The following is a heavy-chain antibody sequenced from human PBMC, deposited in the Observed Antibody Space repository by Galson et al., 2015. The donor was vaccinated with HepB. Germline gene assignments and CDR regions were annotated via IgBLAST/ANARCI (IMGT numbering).Heavy chain of an antibody. Sequence: CAISGDSVSSNSAAWNWIRQSPSRGLEWLGRTYYRSKWYNDYAVSVKSRITINPDTSKNQFSLQLNSVTPEDTAVYYCARVPYCSGGSCYWYFDLWGRGTLVTVSS. CDR1: GDSVSSNSAA. CDR3: ARVPYCSGGSCYWYFDL. D-gene: IGHD2-15*01. J-gene: IGHJ2*01. CDR2: TYYRSKWYN. V-gene: IGHV6-1*01.